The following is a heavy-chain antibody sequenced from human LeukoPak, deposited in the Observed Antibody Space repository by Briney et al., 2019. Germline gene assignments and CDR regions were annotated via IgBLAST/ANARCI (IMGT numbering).Heavy chain of an antibody. D-gene: IGHD5-18*01. J-gene: IGHJ4*02. CDR3: AREENSYGLDY. CDR1: GFTFSSYS. Sequence: PGGSLRLSCAASGFTFSSYSMNWVRQAPGKGLEWVAVIWYDGSNKYYADSVKGRFTISRDNSKNTLYLQMNSLRAEDTAVYYCAREENSYGLDYWGQGTLVTVSS. V-gene: IGHV3-33*08. CDR2: IWYDGSNK.